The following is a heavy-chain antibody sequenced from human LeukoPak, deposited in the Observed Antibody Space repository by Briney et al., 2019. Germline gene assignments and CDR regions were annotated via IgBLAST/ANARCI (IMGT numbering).Heavy chain of an antibody. CDR3: ARGSDDFWSGYSPSY. D-gene: IGHD3-3*01. CDR1: GYTFTGYY. V-gene: IGHV1-2*02. CDR2: INPNSGGT. J-gene: IGHJ4*02. Sequence: GASVKVCCKASGYTFTGYYMHWVRQAPGQGLEWMGWINPNSGGTNYAQKFQGRVTMTRDTSISTAYMELSRLRSDDTAVYYCARGSDDFWSGYSPSYWGQGTLVTVSS.